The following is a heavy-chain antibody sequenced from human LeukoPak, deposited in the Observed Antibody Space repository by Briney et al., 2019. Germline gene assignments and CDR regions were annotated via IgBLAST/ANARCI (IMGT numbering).Heavy chain of an antibody. J-gene: IGHJ4*02. CDR2: ISNDGSNK. CDR3: AKAGYSSSWYVDY. V-gene: IGHV3-30*18. Sequence: PGGSLRLSCAASGLTFSSYGMHWVRQAPGKGLEWVAVISNDGSNKYYADSVKGRFTISRDNSKNTLYLQMNSLRAEDTAVYYCAKAGYSSSWYVDYWGQGTLVLVSS. CDR1: GLTFSSYG. D-gene: IGHD6-13*01.